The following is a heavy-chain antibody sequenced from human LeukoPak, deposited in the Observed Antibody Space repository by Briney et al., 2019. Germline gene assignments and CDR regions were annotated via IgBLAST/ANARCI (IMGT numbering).Heavy chain of an antibody. CDR2: IYYSGST. CDR1: GGSISSSSYY. CDR3: ARHAGEYLLLCRSFYDYRVV. Sequence: PSETLSLTCTVSGGSISSSSYYWGWIRQPPGKGLEWIGSIYYSGSTYYNPSLKSRDTISVDTSNNQFSLKLSSVTAADSAVYYCARHAGEYLLLCRSFYDYRVVGGKG. J-gene: IGHJ6*03. V-gene: IGHV4-39*01. D-gene: IGHD2-2*01.